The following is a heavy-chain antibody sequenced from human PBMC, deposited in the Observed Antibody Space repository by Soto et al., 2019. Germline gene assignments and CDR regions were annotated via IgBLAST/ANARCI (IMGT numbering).Heavy chain of an antibody. D-gene: IGHD4-17*01. CDR3: ATSGTMVYGDSTRPHFDY. CDR1: GFIFSNAW. CDR2: IKGKTDGGTT. J-gene: IGHJ4*02. Sequence: GGSLRLSCAVSGFIFSNAWMNWVRQTPGKGLEWVGRIKGKTDGGTTDYAEFVKGRFTISGDDSKNTLFLQMNSLETEDTAVYYCATSGTMVYGDSTRPHFDYWGQGTLVTVSS. V-gene: IGHV3-15*07.